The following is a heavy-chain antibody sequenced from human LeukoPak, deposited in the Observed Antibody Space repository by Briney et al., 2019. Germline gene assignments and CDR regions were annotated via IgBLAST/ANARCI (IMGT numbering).Heavy chain of an antibody. CDR1: GFTFSTYG. J-gene: IGHJ4*02. CDR2: IRYDESNK. CDR3: AKGKLPVRFLEWLVGY. Sequence: PGGSLRLSCAASGFTFSTYGMNWVRQAPGKGLEWVAFIRYDESNKYYADSVKGRFTISRDNSKNTLYLQMNSLRAEDTAVYYCAKGKLPVRFLEWLVGYWGQGTLVTVSS. D-gene: IGHD3-3*01. V-gene: IGHV3-30*02.